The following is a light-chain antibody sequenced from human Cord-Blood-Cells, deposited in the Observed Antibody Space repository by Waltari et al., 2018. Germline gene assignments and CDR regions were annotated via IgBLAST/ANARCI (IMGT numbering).Light chain of an antibody. CDR3: SSYTSSSTLV. CDR2: EVS. CDR1: SSDFGGYNH. J-gene: IGLJ1*01. Sequence: QSALTQPASVSGSPGQSITISCTGTSSDFGGYNHVSWYQQHPGKAPKLMIYEVSNRPSGVSNRFSGSKSGNTASLTISGLQAEDEADYYCSSYTSSSTLVFGTGTKVTVL. V-gene: IGLV2-14*01.